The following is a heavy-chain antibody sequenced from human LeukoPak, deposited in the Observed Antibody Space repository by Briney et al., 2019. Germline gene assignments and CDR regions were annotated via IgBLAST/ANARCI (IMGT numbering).Heavy chain of an antibody. J-gene: IGHJ4*02. CDR1: GGTFSSYA. V-gene: IGHV1-69*04. Sequence: ASVKVSCKASGGTFSSYAISWVRQAPGQGLEWMGRIIPILGIANYAQKFQGRVTITADKSTSTAYMELSSLRSEDTAVYYCASGTPSTEYCSGGSCYVYWGQGTLVTVSS. CDR2: IIPILGIA. CDR3: ASGTPSTEYCSGGSCYVY. D-gene: IGHD2-15*01.